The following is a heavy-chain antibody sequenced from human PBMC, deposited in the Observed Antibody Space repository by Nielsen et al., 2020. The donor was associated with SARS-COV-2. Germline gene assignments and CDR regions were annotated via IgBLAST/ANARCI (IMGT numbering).Heavy chain of an antibody. CDR3: ASSSNWNPGAFDI. V-gene: IGHV3-21*01. Sequence: GESLKISCAASGFAFSDHRMDWVRQVPGKGLEWVSSISSSSSYIYYADSVKGRFTISRDNAKNSLYLQMNSLGAEDTAVYYCASSSNWNPGAFDIWGQGTMVTVSS. J-gene: IGHJ3*02. D-gene: IGHD1-20*01. CDR1: GFAFSDHR. CDR2: ISSSSSYI.